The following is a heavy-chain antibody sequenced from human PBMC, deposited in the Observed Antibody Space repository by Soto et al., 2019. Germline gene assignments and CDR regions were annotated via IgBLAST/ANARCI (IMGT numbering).Heavy chain of an antibody. J-gene: IGHJ6*02. CDR2: ISNSGSTK. V-gene: IGHV3-11*01. CDR1: GFTFSDYY. Sequence: PGGSLRLSCAASGFTFSDYYMSWIRQAPGKGLEWVSYISNSGSTKFYADSVTGRFTISRDNAKNSLHLQMNSLRVDDTAVYFCARDRSSWYGYYYYGMDVWGQGTTVTVS. D-gene: IGHD6-13*01. CDR3: ARDRSSWYGYYYYGMDV.